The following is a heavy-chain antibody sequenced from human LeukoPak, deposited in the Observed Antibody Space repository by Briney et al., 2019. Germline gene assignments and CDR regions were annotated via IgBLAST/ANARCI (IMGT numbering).Heavy chain of an antibody. J-gene: IGHJ5*02. CDR3: ATRDSERAAWGFDL. CDR1: GITFSSYA. V-gene: IGHV3-23*01. D-gene: IGHD1-26*01. CDR2: ISDSGANT. Sequence: GGSLRLSCTASGITFSSYAMSWVRQAPGKGLEWASSISDSGANTYYADSVKGRFTISRDNSKNTVYLQMNSLRAEDTAVYYCATRDSERAAWGFDLWGQGTLVSVSS.